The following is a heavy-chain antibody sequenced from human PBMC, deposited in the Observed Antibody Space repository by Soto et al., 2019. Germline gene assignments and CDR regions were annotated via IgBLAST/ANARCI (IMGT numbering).Heavy chain of an antibody. V-gene: IGHV3-21*01. D-gene: IGHD3-22*01. J-gene: IGHJ4*02. CDR3: ARGKGGIVVVNDY. CDR1: GFTFSSYS. Sequence: GGSLRLSCAASGFTFSSYSMNWVRQAPGKGLEWVSSISSSSSYIYYADSVKGRFTISRDNAKNSLYLQMNSLRAEDTAVYYCARGKGGIVVVNDYWGQGTLVTVSS. CDR2: ISSSSSYI.